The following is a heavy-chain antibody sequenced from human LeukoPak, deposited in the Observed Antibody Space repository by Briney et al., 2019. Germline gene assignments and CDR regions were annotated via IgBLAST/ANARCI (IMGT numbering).Heavy chain of an antibody. CDR3: ARVGDWNDLVY. J-gene: IGHJ4*02. CDR2: IYYTGST. Sequence: PSETLSLTCTVSGASIRSSYWSWLRQPPGKGLEWIGYIYYTGSTNSNPSLKSRVTVSVDTSKNQFSLKLSSMTAADTAVYYCARVGDWNDLVYWGQGTLVTVSS. CDR1: GASIRSSY. D-gene: IGHD1-1*01. V-gene: IGHV4-59*08.